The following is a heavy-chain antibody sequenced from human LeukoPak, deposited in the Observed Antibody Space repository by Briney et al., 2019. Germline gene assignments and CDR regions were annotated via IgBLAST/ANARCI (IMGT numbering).Heavy chain of an antibody. CDR1: GFTFSSYA. CDR3: ARDVATAEVGGYYYGMDV. Sequence: GGSLRLSCAASGFTFSSYAMHWVRQAPGKGLEWVAVISYDGSNKYYADSVKGRFTISRDNSKNTLYLQMNSLRAEDTAVYYCARDVATAEVGGYYYGMDVWGQGTTVTVSS. CDR2: ISYDGSNK. D-gene: IGHD6-13*01. J-gene: IGHJ6*02. V-gene: IGHV3-30-3*01.